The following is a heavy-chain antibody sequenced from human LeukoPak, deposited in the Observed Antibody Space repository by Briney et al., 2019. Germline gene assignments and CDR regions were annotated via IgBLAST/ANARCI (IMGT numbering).Heavy chain of an antibody. V-gene: IGHV1-69*13. CDR1: GGTFSSYA. D-gene: IGHD5-18*01. J-gene: IGHJ4*02. CDR2: IIPIFGTA. Sequence: SVKVSCKASGGTFSSYAISWVRQAPGQGLEWMGGIIPIFGTANYAQKFQGRVTITADGSTSTAYMELSSLRSEDTAVYYCARGRSGYSYGYFGYLFDHWGQGTLVTVSS. CDR3: ARGRSGYSYGYFGYLFDH.